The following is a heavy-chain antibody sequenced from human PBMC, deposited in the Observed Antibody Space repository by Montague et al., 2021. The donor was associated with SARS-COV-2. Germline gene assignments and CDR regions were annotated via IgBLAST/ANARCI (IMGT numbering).Heavy chain of an antibody. J-gene: IGHJ6*02. CDR3: ARVRYDGSGTSLGMDV. D-gene: IGHD3-10*01. CDR1: GGSISSGSYY. CDR2: INHSGST. Sequence: SETLSLTCTVSGGSISSGSYYWSWIRQPPGKGLEWIGEINHSGSTNYNPSLKSRVTISVDTSKNQFSLKLSSVTAAATAVYYCARVRYDGSGTSLGMDVWGQGTTVTVSS. V-gene: IGHV4-39*07.